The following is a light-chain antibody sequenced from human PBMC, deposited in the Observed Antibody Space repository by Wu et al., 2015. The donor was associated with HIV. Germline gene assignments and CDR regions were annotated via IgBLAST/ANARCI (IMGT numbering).Light chain of an antibody. CDR1: QTVINDY. V-gene: IGKV3-20*01. J-gene: IGKJ1*01. Sequence: EVVLTQSPGTLSLSPGDRATVSCRASQTVINDYLAWYQHRPGQAPRLLIFATSSRATGISDRFSGGGSGTNFTLTINRLAPEDFAIYYCHQYGTSPKTFGQGTKVEVK. CDR3: HQYGTSPKT. CDR2: ATS.